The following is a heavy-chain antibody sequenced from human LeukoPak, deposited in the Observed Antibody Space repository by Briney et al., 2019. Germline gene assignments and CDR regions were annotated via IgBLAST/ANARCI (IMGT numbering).Heavy chain of an antibody. Sequence: GGSLRLSCAASGFTFSSYGMHWVRQAPGKGLEWVAVISYDGSNKYYADSVKGRFTISRDNSKNTLYLQMNSLRAEDTAVYYCARPSSGYSIDYWGQGTLVTVSS. V-gene: IGHV3-30*03. J-gene: IGHJ4*02. D-gene: IGHD3-22*01. CDR3: ARPSSGYSIDY. CDR2: ISYDGSNK. CDR1: GFTFSSYG.